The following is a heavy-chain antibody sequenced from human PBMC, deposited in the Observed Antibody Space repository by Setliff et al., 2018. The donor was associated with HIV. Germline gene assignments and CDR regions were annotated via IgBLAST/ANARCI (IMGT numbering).Heavy chain of an antibody. D-gene: IGHD1-1*01. V-gene: IGHV1-18*01. CDR2: ISAYNGNT. J-gene: IGHJ3*02. CDR1: GYTFTSYG. Sequence: GASVKVSCKASGYTFTSYGISWVRQATGQGLEWMGWISAYNGNTNYAQKLQGRVTMTTDTSTSTAYMELRSLRSDDTAVYYCARDGNLQPTVAFDIWGQGTMVTVSS. CDR3: ARDGNLQPTVAFDI.